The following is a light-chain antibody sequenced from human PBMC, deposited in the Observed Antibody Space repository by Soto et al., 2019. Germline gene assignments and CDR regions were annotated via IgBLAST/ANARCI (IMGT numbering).Light chain of an antibody. V-gene: IGKV3-15*01. J-gene: IGKJ1*01. CDR2: GAS. CDR1: QSVSSN. Sequence: EAVLTQSPSTLTVSPGERATLSCRASQSVSSNLAWYQQKPGQAPRLLIYGASTRDTGIPARFSGSGAWTEFTLTISSLQSEDFEVDYCQQYNNWPKTFGQGTQVDIK. CDR3: QQYNNWPKT.